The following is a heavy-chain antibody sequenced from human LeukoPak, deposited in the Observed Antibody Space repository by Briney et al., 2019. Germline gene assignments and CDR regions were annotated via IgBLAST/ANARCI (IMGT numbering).Heavy chain of an antibody. CDR1: GGSISSSSYY. Sequence: SETLSLTCTVSGGSISSSSYYWGWIRQPTGKGLEWIGSIYYSGSTYYNPSLKSRVTISVDTSKNQFSLKLSSVTAADTAVYYCARDPSAGDKGDYWGQGTLVTVSS. CDR2: IYYSGST. J-gene: IGHJ4*02. V-gene: IGHV4-39*07. D-gene: IGHD7-27*01. CDR3: ARDPSAGDKGDY.